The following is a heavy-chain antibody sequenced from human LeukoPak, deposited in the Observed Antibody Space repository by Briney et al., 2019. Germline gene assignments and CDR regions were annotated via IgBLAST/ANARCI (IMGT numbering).Heavy chain of an antibody. CDR2: IRSKTDGGTT. CDR1: GFTFSNAW. CDR3: TLEAVDAFDI. V-gene: IGHV3-15*01. Sequence: GGSLRLSCAASGFTFSNAWMSWVRQAPGKGLEWVGRIRSKTDGGTTDYAAPVKGRFTISRDGSKNTLYLQMNSLKTEDTAVYYCTLEAVDAFDIWGQGTMVTVSS. D-gene: IGHD6-19*01. J-gene: IGHJ3*02.